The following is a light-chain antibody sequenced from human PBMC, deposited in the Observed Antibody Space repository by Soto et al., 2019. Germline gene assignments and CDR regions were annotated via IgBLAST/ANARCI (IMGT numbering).Light chain of an antibody. J-gene: IGKJ1*01. CDR2: GAS. CDR3: QQYNNWPQT. Sequence: VMTQAPATLSVSPGERATLSCRASQSINNNVAWYQLKVGQAPRLLIYGASTRATGIPARFSGSGSGTEFTLTISSLQSEDFAEYHCQQYNNWPQTFGRGTKVEIK. V-gene: IGKV3-15*01. CDR1: QSINNN.